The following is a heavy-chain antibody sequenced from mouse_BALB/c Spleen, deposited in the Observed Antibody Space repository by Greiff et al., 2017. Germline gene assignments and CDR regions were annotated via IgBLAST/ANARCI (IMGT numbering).Heavy chain of an antibody. J-gene: IGHJ4*01. Sequence: VQLKESGPELVKPGASVKISCKASGYSFTGYYMHWVKQSHVKSLEWIGRINPYNGATSYNQNFKDKASLTVDKSSSTAYMELHSLTSEDSAVYYCARRDYDYDDGYYAMDYWGQGTSVTVSS. D-gene: IGHD2-4*01. V-gene: IGHV1-31*01. CDR3: ARRDYDYDDGYYAMDY. CDR1: GYSFTGYY. CDR2: INPYNGAT.